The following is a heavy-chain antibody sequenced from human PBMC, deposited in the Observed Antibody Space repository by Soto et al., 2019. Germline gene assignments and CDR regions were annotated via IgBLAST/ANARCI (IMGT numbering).Heavy chain of an antibody. Sequence: GASVKVSCKASGGTFSSYAISWVRQAPGQGLGWMGGIIPIFGTANYAQKFQGRVTITADESTSTAYMELSSLRSEDTAVYYCASSDIVVVVAATGTLDYWGQGTLVTVSS. CDR2: IIPIFGTA. D-gene: IGHD2-15*01. V-gene: IGHV1-69*13. CDR1: GGTFSSYA. CDR3: ASSDIVVVVAATGTLDY. J-gene: IGHJ4*02.